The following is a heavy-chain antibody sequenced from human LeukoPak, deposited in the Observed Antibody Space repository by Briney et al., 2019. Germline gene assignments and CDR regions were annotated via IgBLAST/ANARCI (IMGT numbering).Heavy chain of an antibody. V-gene: IGHV3-11*01. D-gene: IGHD5-12*01. J-gene: IGHJ4*02. CDR3: ARDPGSGYEEHFDY. Sequence: GGSLRLSCAASGFIFSDYYMSWIRQAPGKGLEWVSYISSSGSTMYYTDSVKGRFTISRNKAKDSLYLQMNSLRAEDTAVYYCARDPGSGYEEHFDYWGQGTLVTVSS. CDR1: GFIFSDYY. CDR2: ISSSGSTM.